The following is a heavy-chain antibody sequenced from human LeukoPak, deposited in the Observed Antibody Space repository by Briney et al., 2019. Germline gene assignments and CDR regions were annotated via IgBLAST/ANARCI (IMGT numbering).Heavy chain of an antibody. CDR1: GGSFSGYY. Sequence: SETLSLTCAVYGGSFSGYYWSWIRQPPGKGVEGIGEINHSGSTNYNPSLKSRVTISVDTSKNQFSLKLSSVTAADTAVYYCARVGDYGGKRNAFDIWAKGQWSPSLQ. V-gene: IGHV4-34*01. CDR3: ARVGDYGGKRNAFDI. J-gene: IGHJ3*02. D-gene: IGHD4-23*01. CDR2: INHSGST.